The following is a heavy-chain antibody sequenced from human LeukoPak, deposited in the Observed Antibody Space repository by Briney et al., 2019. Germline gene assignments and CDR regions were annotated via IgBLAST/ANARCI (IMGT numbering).Heavy chain of an antibody. CDR1: GFTFSSYS. D-gene: IGHD3-22*01. CDR3: ARAYYYDSSGYNFDY. CDR2: ISSSSSYI. V-gene: IGHV3-21*01. Sequence: GGSLRLSCAASGFTFSSYSMNWVRQAPGKGLEWVSSISSSSSYIYYADSVRGRFTISRDNAKNSLYLQMNSLRAEDTAVYYCARAYYYDSSGYNFDYWGQGTLVTVSS. J-gene: IGHJ4*02.